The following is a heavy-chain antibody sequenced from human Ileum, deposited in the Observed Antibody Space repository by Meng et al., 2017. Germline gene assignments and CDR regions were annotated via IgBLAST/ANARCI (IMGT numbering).Heavy chain of an antibody. V-gene: IGHV1-3*04. CDR1: GYTFSSYA. CDR3: ARGQYYDSSGYFLPDY. D-gene: IGHD3-22*01. CDR2: INIGNGDT. J-gene: IGHJ4*02. Sequence: QVQLVHAGAEVKSPGASVKVSCKASGYTFSSYAIHWVRQAPGQRLEWLGWINIGNGDTRYSQMFQGRLTITRDTSATAAYMELSGLRSEDTAVYYCARGQYYDSSGYFLPDYWGQGTLVTVSS.